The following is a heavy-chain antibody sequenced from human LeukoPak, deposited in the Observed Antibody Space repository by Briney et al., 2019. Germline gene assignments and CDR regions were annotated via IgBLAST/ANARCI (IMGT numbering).Heavy chain of an antibody. D-gene: IGHD1-26*01. V-gene: IGHV3-23*01. Sequence: GGSLRLSCVDSRFTFSTYSMSWVRQAPGKGLEWVSAISGSGGSTYYADSVKGRVTISRDNSKNTLYLQVNSLRVEDTAVYYCAKDRLGAMMYFDFWGQGTLVTVSS. CDR1: RFTFSTYS. J-gene: IGHJ4*02. CDR2: ISGSGGST. CDR3: AKDRLGAMMYFDF.